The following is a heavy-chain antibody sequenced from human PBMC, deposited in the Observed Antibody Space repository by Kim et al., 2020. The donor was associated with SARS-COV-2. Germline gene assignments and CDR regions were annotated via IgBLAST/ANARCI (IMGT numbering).Heavy chain of an antibody. J-gene: IGHJ6*01. CDR1: GGSFSGYY. D-gene: IGHD3-22*01. Sequence: SQTLSLTCAVYGGSFSGYYWSWIRQPPGKGLEWIGEINHSGSTNYNPSLKSRVTISVDTSKNQFSLKLSSVTAADTAVYYCARAPPLYDSSGYYNYYYGL. CDR3: ARAPPLYDSSGYYNYYYGL. CDR2: INHSGST. V-gene: IGHV4-34*01.